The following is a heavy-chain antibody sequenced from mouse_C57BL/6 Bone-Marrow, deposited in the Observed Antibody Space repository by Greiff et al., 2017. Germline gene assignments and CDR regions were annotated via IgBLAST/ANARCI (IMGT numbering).Heavy chain of an antibody. CDR3: ALYDEDY. D-gene: IGHD2-12*01. V-gene: IGHV1-81*01. CDR1: GYTFTSYG. J-gene: IGHJ2*01. Sequence: VKLVESGAELVRPGASVKLSCKASGYTFTSYGISWVKQRTGQGLEWIGEIFPRSGNTYYNEKFKGKATLTADKSSSTAYMELRSLTSEDSAVYFCALYDEDYWGKGTTLTVSS. CDR2: IFPRSGNT.